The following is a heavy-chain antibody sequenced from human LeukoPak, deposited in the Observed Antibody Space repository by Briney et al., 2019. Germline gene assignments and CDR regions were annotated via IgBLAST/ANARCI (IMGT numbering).Heavy chain of an antibody. J-gene: IGHJ4*02. CDR3: ARHAGGRPDDS. V-gene: IGHV4-39*01. Sequence: SETLSLTCTASGGSISTSGYYWAWVRQPPGKGLEWIGSLSYSGNTYYNPPLQSRVTISADTSNNQFSLKLSSVTAADTAVYYCARHAGGRPDDSWGQGALVIVSS. CDR2: LSYSGNT. CDR1: GGSISTSGYY. D-gene: IGHD3-16*01.